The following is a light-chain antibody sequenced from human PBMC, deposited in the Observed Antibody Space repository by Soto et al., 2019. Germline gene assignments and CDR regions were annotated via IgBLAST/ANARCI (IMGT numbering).Light chain of an antibody. V-gene: IGKV1-5*01. CDR3: QQYESVSAT. CDR1: QSVSGW. CDR2: DVS. J-gene: IGKJ1*01. Sequence: DIQMTQSPSALSASVGDTVTITCRASQSVSGWLAWYQQKPGKAPKLLIYDVSALPRGVPPKFSGGGSGTQFTLTSSGLQPDDFATYYCQQYESVSATFGPGTKV.